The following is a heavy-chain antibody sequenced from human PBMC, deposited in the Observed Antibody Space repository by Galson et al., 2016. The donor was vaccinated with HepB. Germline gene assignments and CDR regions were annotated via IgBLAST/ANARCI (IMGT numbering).Heavy chain of an antibody. CDR2: IWYDGSKQ. CDR3: AREGPYSTSSWSFWRAGRRTDHYGMDL. D-gene: IGHD6-6*01. Sequence: SLRLSCAASGFTFSSHGMHWVRQAPGKGLEWVAVIWYDGSKQYYSDSVKGRFIISRGNSQNTVYLQMNSLRTEDAAVYHCAREGPYSTSSWSFWRAGRRTDHYGMDLWGQGTTVTV. CDR1: GFTFSSHG. V-gene: IGHV3-33*01. J-gene: IGHJ6*02.